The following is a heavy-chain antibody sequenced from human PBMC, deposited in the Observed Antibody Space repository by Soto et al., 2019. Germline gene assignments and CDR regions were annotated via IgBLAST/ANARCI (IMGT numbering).Heavy chain of an antibody. D-gene: IGHD6-19*01. J-gene: IGHJ4*02. CDR3: ARDRAVSARGSFDY. CDR2: IYHSGST. CDR1: GGSVSSTNW. V-gene: IGHV4-4*02. Sequence: QVQLQESGPGLVEPSGTLSLTCAVSGGSVSSTNWWSWVRQPPGKGLEWIGAIYHSGSTYYNPSLKSRVTISVDKSKNQFSLRLSSVTAADTAVYVCARDRAVSARGSFDYWGQGTRVTVSS.